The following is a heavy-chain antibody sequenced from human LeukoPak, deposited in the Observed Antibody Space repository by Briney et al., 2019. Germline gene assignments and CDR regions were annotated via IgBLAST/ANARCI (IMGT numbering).Heavy chain of an antibody. CDR2: ISGSGGST. J-gene: IGHJ4*02. CDR3: AKAGSGWTWFDY. CDR1: GGSISSGGYY. Sequence: LSLTCTVSGGSISSGGYYWSWIRQAPGKGLEWVSAISGSGGSTYYADSMKGRFTISRDNSQNTLYLQMNSLRAEDTAVYYCAKAGSGWTWFDYWGQGTLVTVSS. V-gene: IGHV3-23*01. D-gene: IGHD6-19*01.